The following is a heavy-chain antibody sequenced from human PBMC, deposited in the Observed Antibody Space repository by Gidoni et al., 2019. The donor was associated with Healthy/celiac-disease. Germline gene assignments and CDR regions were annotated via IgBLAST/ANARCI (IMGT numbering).Heavy chain of an antibody. CDR2: ISYDGSNK. D-gene: IGHD3-10*01. Sequence: QVQLVESGGGVVQPGRSLTPSCAASGFTFSSYSLPWVRQAPGKGLEWVAVISYDGSNKYYADSVKGRFTISRDNSKNTLYLQMNSLRAEDTAVYYCARDGPITMVRGVIITYDAFDIWGQGTMVNVSS. CDR3: ARDGPITMVRGVIITYDAFDI. J-gene: IGHJ3*02. V-gene: IGHV3-30-3*01. CDR1: GFTFSSYS.